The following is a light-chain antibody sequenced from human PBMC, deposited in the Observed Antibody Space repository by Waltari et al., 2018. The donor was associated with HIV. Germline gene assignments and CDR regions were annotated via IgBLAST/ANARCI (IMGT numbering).Light chain of an antibody. J-gene: IGLJ2*01. V-gene: IGLV1-44*01. CDR2: NTN. CDR3: SAWDDNVNGL. Sequence: QSGLTQPPSASGTIGQRVTISCLGRRSNIGVNSVNWYQQLPGTAPRLIIYNTNQRPSGVPDRFSGSKSGTSAYLAISGLQAADEADYYCSAWDDNVNGLFGGGTKLTVL. CDR1: RSNIGVNS.